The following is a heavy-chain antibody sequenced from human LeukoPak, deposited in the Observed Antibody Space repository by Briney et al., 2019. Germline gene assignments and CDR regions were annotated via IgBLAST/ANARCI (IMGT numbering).Heavy chain of an antibody. Sequence: GGSLRLSCAASGFTFSSYWMSWIRQAPGKGLEWVANIKEDGTEKYYVDSVKGRFTISRDNAKISLYLQMNSLRAEDTAVYYCASQYYYGSGSYSDAFDIWGQGTMVTVSS. CDR2: IKEDGTEK. CDR3: ASQYYYGSGSYSDAFDI. CDR1: GFTFSSYW. D-gene: IGHD3-10*01. V-gene: IGHV3-7*01. J-gene: IGHJ3*02.